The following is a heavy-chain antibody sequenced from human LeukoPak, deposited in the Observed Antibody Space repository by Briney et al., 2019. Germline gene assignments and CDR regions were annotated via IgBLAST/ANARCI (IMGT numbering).Heavy chain of an antibody. CDR1: GYTFTSYY. CDR3: ARVGLIQYLDY. CDR2: INPSGGST. J-gene: IGHJ4*02. Sequence: GASVKVSCKASGYTFTSYYMHWVRQAPGQGLEWMGIINPSGGSTSYAQKFQGRVTMTRDTSTSTIYMELSNLRSEDTAVYYCARVGLIQYLDYWGQGTLVTVSS. D-gene: IGHD2-21*01. V-gene: IGHV1-46*01.